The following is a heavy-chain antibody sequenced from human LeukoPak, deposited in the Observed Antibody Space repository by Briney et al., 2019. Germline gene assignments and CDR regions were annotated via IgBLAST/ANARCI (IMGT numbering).Heavy chain of an antibody. D-gene: IGHD3-22*01. CDR3: ARDHEGGSSGYYRDDAFAI. CDR2: IIPIFGTA. Sequence: SVKVSCKASGGTFSSYAISWVRQAPGQGLEWMGRIIPIFGTANYAQKFQGRVTITTDESTSTAYMELSSLRSEDTAVYYCARDHEGGSSGYYRDDAFAIWGQGTMVTVSS. J-gene: IGHJ3*02. V-gene: IGHV1-69*05. CDR1: GGTFSSYA.